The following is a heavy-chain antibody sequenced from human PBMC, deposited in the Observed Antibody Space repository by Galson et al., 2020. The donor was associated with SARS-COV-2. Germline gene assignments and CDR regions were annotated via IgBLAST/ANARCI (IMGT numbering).Heavy chain of an antibody. Sequence: GGSLRLSCAASGFTFSSYSMNWVRQAPGKGLEWVSYITRGSDTKYYADSVGRFTVSRDNAKNSVYLHMNNLRDEDMAVYYCATEAHDYWGHGTLVTVSS. CDR2: ITRGSDTK. CDR3: ATEAHDY. V-gene: IGHV3-48*02. CDR1: GFTFSSYS. J-gene: IGHJ4*01.